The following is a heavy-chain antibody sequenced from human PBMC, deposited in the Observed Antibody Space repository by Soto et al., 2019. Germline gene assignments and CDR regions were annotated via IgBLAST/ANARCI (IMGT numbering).Heavy chain of an antibody. Sequence: EVQLLESGGGLVQPGGSLRLSCAASGFTFSSYAMTLVRQAPGKGLEWVSAISGSGGSTYYADSVKGRFTISRDNSKNTLYLQMNSLRAEDTAVYYCAKGLRYYDFWSGSSPGQQLVPYWGQGTRVTVSS. D-gene: IGHD3-3*01. CDR3: AKGLRYYDFWSGSSPGQQLVPY. V-gene: IGHV3-23*01. J-gene: IGHJ4*02. CDR2: ISGSGGST. CDR1: GFTFSSYA.